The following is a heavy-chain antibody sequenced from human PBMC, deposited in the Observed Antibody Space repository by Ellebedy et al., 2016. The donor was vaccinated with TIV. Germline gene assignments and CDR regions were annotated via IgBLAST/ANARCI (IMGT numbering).Heavy chain of an antibody. CDR1: GYTFTSYD. CDR3: ARGADSSSWYFPPLYYYGMDV. Sequence: ASVKVSXXASGYTFTSYDINWVRQATGQGLEWMGWMNPNSGNTGYAQKFQGRVTMTRNTSISTAYMELSSLRSEDTAVYYCARGADSSSWYFPPLYYYGMDVWGQGTTVTVSS. J-gene: IGHJ6*02. CDR2: MNPNSGNT. D-gene: IGHD6-13*01. V-gene: IGHV1-8*01.